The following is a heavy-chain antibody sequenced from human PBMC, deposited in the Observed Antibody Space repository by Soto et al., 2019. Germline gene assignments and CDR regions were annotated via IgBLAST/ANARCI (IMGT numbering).Heavy chain of an antibody. Sequence: SQTLSLTCVISGDSVSGNSAAWNWIRQSPSRGLEWLGRTYYRSKWYNDYAVSVKSRITVTPDTSKNQFSLHLNSVTPEDTAVYYCARELPYYDSSDSYFDYWGQGALVTVSS. V-gene: IGHV6-1*01. J-gene: IGHJ4*02. CDR1: GDSVSGNSAA. D-gene: IGHD3-16*01. CDR3: ARELPYYDSSDSYFDY. CDR2: TYYRSKWYN.